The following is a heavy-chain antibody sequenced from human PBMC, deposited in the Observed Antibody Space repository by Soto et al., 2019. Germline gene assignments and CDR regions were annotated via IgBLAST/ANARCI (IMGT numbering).Heavy chain of an antibody. D-gene: IGHD6-6*01. Sequence: EVQLLESGGALVQPGGSLRLSCAASGFTFGSNAMTWVRQAPGKGLEWVSAISSSGGNTYYADSVKGRFTISRDNSKNTVYLQMNSLRAEDTAVYYCAKGARPFEYWGQGTLVTVSS. CDR3: AKGARPFEY. CDR1: GFTFGSNA. V-gene: IGHV3-23*01. CDR2: ISSSGGNT. J-gene: IGHJ4*02.